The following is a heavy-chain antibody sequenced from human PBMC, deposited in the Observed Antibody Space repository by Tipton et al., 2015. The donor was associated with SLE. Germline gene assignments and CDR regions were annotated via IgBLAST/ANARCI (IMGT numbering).Heavy chain of an antibody. CDR1: GYTFTGYY. J-gene: IGHJ4*02. CDR3: ARDHFGLGSYPDY. V-gene: IGHV1-2*02. D-gene: IGHD3-10*01. Sequence: LVQSGPEVKVSCKASGYTFTGYYIHWVRQAPGQGLEWMGWINPDSGGTTYAQNFQGRVTMTRDTSISTAYMELRSDDTAVYFCARDHFGLGSYPDYWGQGTLVTVSS. CDR2: INPDSGGT.